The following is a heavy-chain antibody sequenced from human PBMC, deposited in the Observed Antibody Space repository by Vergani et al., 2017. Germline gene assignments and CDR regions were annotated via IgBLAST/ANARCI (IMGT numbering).Heavy chain of an antibody. D-gene: IGHD2-15*01. CDR1: GFTFNSYG. V-gene: IGHV3-30*02. J-gene: IGHJ4*02. CDR3: AKEGGGYCSGGTCYPEY. CDR2: IRSDESRG. Sequence: QVQLVESGGGVVQPGGSLRLSCAASGFTFNSYGMHWVRQAPGKGLEWVASIRSDESRGYYGDSMEGPFTISRDNSKNTLYLQMKGLRPEDTAVYYCAKEGGGYCSGGTCYPEYWGQGTLVIVSS.